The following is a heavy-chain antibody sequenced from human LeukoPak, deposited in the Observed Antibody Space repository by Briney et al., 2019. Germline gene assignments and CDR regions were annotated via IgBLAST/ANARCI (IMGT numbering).Heavy chain of an antibody. V-gene: IGHV4-59*01. CDR3: AREYYSLSGRNWFDP. D-gene: IGHD3-10*01. CDR1: GGSISDYY. J-gene: IGHJ5*02. CDR2: ISNKGKT. Sequence: SETLSLTCTVSGGSISDYYWIWIRQPPGKGLEWVGHISNKGKTNYSPSLNSRVTISVDKSRNQFSLNLSSVAAADTAVYYCAREYYSLSGRNWFDPWGQGTLVTVSS.